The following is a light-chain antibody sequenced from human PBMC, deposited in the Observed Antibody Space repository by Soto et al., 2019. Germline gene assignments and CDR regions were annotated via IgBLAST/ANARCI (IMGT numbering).Light chain of an antibody. Sequence: EIEMTQSPATLSLSPRERATLSCRASQSVGTNLAWYQQKPGQAPRLLIFGASTRATGVPARISGSGSGTDFTLTISSLQSEDFAMYYCQQYNNWPETFGQGTEVEIK. CDR3: QQYNNWPET. CDR2: GAS. J-gene: IGKJ1*01. CDR1: QSVGTN. V-gene: IGKV3-15*01.